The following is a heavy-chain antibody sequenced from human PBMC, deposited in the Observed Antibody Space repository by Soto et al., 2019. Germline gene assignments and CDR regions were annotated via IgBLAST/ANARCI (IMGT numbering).Heavy chain of an antibody. CDR1: GGSISSGGYY. CDR3: ETNYTIREASDI. J-gene: IGHJ3*02. CDR2: IYYSGST. D-gene: IGHD2-2*02. Sequence: QVQLQESGPGLVKPSQTLSLTCTVSGGSISSGGYYWSWIRQHPGKGLEWIGYIYYSGSTYYNPSLKSRVTISVDTSKNQSSLKLSSVTAADTAVYYCETNYTIREASDIWGQGTMVTVSS. V-gene: IGHV4-31*03.